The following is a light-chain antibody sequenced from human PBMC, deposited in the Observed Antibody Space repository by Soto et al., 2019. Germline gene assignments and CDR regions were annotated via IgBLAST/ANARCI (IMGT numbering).Light chain of an antibody. CDR3: QHYNSYSEA. Sequence: DIQMTQSPSTLSGSVGDRVTITCRASQTISSLLAWYQQKPGKAPKLLIYKASTLKSGVPSRFSGSGYGTEFTLTISSLQPDDFATYYCQHYNSYSEAFGQGTKVDIK. CDR1: QTISSL. CDR2: KAS. J-gene: IGKJ1*01. V-gene: IGKV1-5*03.